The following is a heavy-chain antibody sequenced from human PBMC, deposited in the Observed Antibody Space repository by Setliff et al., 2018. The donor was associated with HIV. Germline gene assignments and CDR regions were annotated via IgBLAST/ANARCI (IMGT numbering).Heavy chain of an antibody. J-gene: IGHJ6*03. V-gene: IGHV4-34*01. D-gene: IGHD1-7*01. Sequence: PSETLSLTCAVYGGSFSEYYWSWIRQSPGKGLEWIGEINHSGSTNYNPSLKSRVSISIDTSKNQFSPKLSSVTAADTAVYYCARGDGTKYYYYYYMDVWGKGTTVTVSS. CDR3: ARGDGTKYYYYYYMDV. CDR2: INHSGST. CDR1: GGSFSEYY.